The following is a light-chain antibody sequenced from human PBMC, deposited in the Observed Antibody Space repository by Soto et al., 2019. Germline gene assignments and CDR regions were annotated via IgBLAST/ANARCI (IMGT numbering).Light chain of an antibody. CDR3: CSYTTSNTRQIV. J-gene: IGLJ1*01. V-gene: IGLV2-14*01. CDR2: DVS. CDR1: SSDVGGYNY. Sequence: QSVLPQPASVSGSPGQSITISCTGTSSDVGGYNYVSWYQQHPGKAPKFMIYDVSNRPSGVSNRFSGSKSGNTASLTISGLQAEDEADYYCCSYTTSNTRQIVFGTGTKVTVL.